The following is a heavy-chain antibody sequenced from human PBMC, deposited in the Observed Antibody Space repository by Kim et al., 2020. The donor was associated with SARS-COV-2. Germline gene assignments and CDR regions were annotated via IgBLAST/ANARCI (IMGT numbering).Heavy chain of an antibody. CDR1: GFTFSSYA. J-gene: IGHJ6*02. CDR2: ISYDGSNK. D-gene: IGHD4-17*01. CDR3: ARDLGGDYLPRNLPVRLYYYYGMDV. V-gene: IGHV3-30*04. Sequence: GGSLRLSCAASGFTFSSYAMHWVRQAPGKGLEWVAVISYDGSNKYYADSVKGRFTISRDNSKNTLYLQMNSLRAEDTAVYYCARDLGGDYLPRNLPVRLYYYYGMDVWGQGTTVTVSS.